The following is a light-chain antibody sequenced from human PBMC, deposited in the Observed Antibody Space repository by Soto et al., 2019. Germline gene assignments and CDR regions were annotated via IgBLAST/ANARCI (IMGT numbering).Light chain of an antibody. CDR3: HQTYSTPQPS. CDR2: ATS. V-gene: IGKV1-39*01. CDR1: QSIGTS. Sequence: DIQMTQSPSSLSASVQDRVTITCRASQSIGTSLNWYQQKPGKSPKLLIYATSNLYSGVPSRFSGSGSGTDFTLTISSLPTADFATYYCHQTYSTPQPSFGGGTKVEIK. J-gene: IGKJ4*01.